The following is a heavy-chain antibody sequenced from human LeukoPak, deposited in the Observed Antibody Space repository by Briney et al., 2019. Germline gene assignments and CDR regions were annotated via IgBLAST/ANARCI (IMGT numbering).Heavy chain of an antibody. V-gene: IGHV1-69*02. Sequence: GASVKVSCKVSGGSFSDYTITWVRQAPGQGLEWIGRVIPILGIVNYAQDFQGRGTITADKSTRTHYMELSSLRSDDTAVYYCARGREWFGSWGQGTLVTVSS. CDR2: VIPILGIV. D-gene: IGHD1-26*01. J-gene: IGHJ5*01. CDR1: GGSFSDYT. CDR3: ARGREWFGS.